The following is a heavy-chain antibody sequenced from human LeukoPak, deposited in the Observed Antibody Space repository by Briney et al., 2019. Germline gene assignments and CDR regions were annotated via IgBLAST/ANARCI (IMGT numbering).Heavy chain of an antibody. CDR2: ISGSGGST. J-gene: IGHJ3*02. CDR3: AKVDGGGYYQGGDAFDI. V-gene: IGHV3-23*01. Sequence: GGSLRLSCAASGFTFSSYAMSWVRQAPGKGLEWVSAISGSGGSTYYADSVKGRFTISRDNSKNTLYLQMNSLRAEDTAVYYCAKVDGGGYYQGGDAFDIWGQGTMVTVSS. D-gene: IGHD5-24*01. CDR1: GFTFSSYA.